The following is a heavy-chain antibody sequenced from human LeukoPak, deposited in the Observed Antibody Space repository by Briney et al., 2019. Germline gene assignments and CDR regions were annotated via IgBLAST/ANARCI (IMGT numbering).Heavy chain of an antibody. CDR2: IIPIPGIA. CDR1: RGTFSSYA. V-gene: IGHV1-69*04. J-gene: IGHJ4*02. CDR3: ARDLRAIPDY. Sequence: ASVKVSCKASRGTFSSYAISWVRQAPGEGLEWMGRIIPIPGIANYAQKFQGRVTITADKSTSTAYMELSSLRSEDTAVYYCARDLRAIPDYWGQGTLVTVSS.